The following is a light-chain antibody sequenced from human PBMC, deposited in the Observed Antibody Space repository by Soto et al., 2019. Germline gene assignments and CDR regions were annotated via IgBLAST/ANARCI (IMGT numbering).Light chain of an antibody. CDR1: SSDIGGYNY. CDR2: DVS. J-gene: IGLJ2*01. V-gene: IGLV2-11*01. Sequence: QSVLTQPPSVSGSPGQSVAVSCTGTSSDIGGYNYVSWYQQHPGRAPKLLIYDVSERPSGVPDRFSGSKSGYTASLTISGLQAEDEADYYGCSYAGTNILIFGGGTKVTVL. CDR3: CSYAGTNILI.